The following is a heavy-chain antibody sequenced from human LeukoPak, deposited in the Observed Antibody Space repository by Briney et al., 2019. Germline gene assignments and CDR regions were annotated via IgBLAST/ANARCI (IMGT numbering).Heavy chain of an antibody. CDR2: MNPNSGNT. V-gene: IGHV1-8*03. CDR1: GYTFSSYD. D-gene: IGHD3-3*01. CDR3: ARAHSSGYSYYYYMDV. J-gene: IGHJ6*03. Sequence: ASVKVSCKASGYTFSSYDINWVRQATGQGLEWMGWMNPNSGNTGFAQKFQGRVTITRNTSISTAYMELSSLTSEDTAVYYCARAHSSGYSYYYYMDVWGKGTTVTVSS.